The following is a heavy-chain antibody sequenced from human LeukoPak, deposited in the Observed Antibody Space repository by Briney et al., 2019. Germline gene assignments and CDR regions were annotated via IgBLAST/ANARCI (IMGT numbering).Heavy chain of an antibody. Sequence: SETLSLTCTVSGGSISSSSYYWGWIRQPPGEGLEWIGTIYYSGSTYYNPSLKSRVTISVDTSKNQFSLKLGSVTAADTAMYYCARGESSSSPLYYYYYYMDVWGKGTTVTVSS. V-gene: IGHV4-39*01. D-gene: IGHD6-6*01. CDR3: ARGESSSSPLYYYYYYMDV. CDR2: IYYSGST. CDR1: GGSISSSSYY. J-gene: IGHJ6*03.